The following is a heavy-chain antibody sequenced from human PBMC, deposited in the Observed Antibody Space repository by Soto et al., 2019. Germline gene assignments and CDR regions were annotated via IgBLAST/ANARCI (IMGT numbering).Heavy chain of an antibody. CDR1: GFTFSSYG. CDR2: ISYDGSNK. CDR3: AKFDRYFDWLSAPYGMDV. J-gene: IGHJ6*02. Sequence: GGSLRLSCAASGFTFSSYGMHWVRQAPGKGLEWVAVISYDGSNKYYADSVKGRFTISRDNSKNTLYLQMNSLRAEDTAVYYCAKFDRYFDWLSAPYGMDVWGQGTTVTVSS. V-gene: IGHV3-30*18. D-gene: IGHD3-9*01.